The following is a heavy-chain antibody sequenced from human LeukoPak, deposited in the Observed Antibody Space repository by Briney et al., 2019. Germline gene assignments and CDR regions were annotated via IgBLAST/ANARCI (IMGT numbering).Heavy chain of an antibody. CDR3: ARDDEITFGTDY. CDR1: GFTFSRYW. V-gene: IGHV3-7*01. D-gene: IGHD3-16*01. Sequence: GGSLRLSCAASGFTFSRYWMSWVRQAPGKGLEWVANIKEDGSEKYYVDSVKGRFTISRDNAKTSVYLHINSLRVEDTAAYYCARDDEITFGTDYRGQGTLVRVSS. J-gene: IGHJ4*02. CDR2: IKEDGSEK.